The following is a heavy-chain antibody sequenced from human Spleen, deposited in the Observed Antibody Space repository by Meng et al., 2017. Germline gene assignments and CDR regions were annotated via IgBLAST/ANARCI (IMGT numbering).Heavy chain of an antibody. CDR3: AKATGAGSVGSFDS. CDR1: GFTFDDYA. J-gene: IGHJ4*02. CDR2: ISWDGGTT. V-gene: IGHV3-43D*03. Sequence: LSLTCAASGFTFDDYALHWVRQAPGKGLEWVSFISWDGGTTYYADSVKGRFTISRDNSKNSQYLQMSSLTTGDTALYYCAKATGAGSVGSFDSWGQGTLVTVSS. D-gene: IGHD6-19*01.